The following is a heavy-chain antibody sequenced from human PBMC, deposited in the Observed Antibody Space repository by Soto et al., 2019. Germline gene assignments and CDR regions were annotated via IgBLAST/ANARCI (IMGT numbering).Heavy chain of an antibody. V-gene: IGHV1-69*01. J-gene: IGHJ6*02. CDR3: STYDYCSTTRCYYYYGLDV. Sequence: QVQLVQSGAEVKKPGSSVKVSCKVSGGTFSSHSINWVRQAPGQGPEWMGGIIPIFGTENYAQKFQGRVTITADESTRTAYMELSSLTSEDTALYYCSTYDYCSTTRCYYYYGLDVWGQGTTVIVSS. CDR1: GGTFSSHS. CDR2: IIPIFGTE. D-gene: IGHD2-2*01.